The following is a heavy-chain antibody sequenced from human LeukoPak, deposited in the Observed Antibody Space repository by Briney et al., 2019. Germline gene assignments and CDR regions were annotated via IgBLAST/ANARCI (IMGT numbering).Heavy chain of an antibody. J-gene: IGHJ4*02. CDR1: GFTVSSNY. CDR3: ARGFGPDWYYHGSGEDWGFDY. D-gene: IGHD3-10*01. CDR2: IYSGGST. V-gene: IGHV3-66*01. Sequence: GGSLRLSCAASGFTVSSNYMSWVRQAPGKGLEWVSIIYSGGSTYYADSVKGRFTISRDNSKNTLYLQMNSLRAEDTAVYYCARGFGPDWYYHGSGEDWGFDYWGQGTLVTVSS.